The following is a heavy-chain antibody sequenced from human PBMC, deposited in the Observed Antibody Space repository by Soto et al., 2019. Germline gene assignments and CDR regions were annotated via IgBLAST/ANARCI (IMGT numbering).Heavy chain of an antibody. V-gene: IGHV1-69*13. D-gene: IGHD3-22*01. J-gene: IGHJ5*02. CDR3: ARDSSGYSDWFDP. CDR2: IIPIFGTA. Sequence: GASVKVSCKASGGTFSSYTISWVRQAPGQGLEWMGRIIPIFGTANYAQKFQGRVTITADESTNTAYMELSSLRSEDTAVYYCARDSSGYSDWFDPWGQGTLVTVSS. CDR1: GGTFSSYT.